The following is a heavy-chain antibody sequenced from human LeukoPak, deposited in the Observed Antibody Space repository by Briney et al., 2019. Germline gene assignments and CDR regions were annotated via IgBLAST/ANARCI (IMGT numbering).Heavy chain of an antibody. Sequence: GGSLRLSCAASGFTFDDYAMHWVRQAPGKGLEWVSGISWNSGSIGYADSVKGRFTISRDNAKNSLYLQMNSLRAEDTALYYCAKDLSSSSWYGDPTYFDYWGQGTLVTVSS. CDR3: AKDLSSSSWYGDPTYFDY. CDR2: ISWNSGSI. D-gene: IGHD6-13*01. J-gene: IGHJ4*02. V-gene: IGHV3-9*01. CDR1: GFTFDDYA.